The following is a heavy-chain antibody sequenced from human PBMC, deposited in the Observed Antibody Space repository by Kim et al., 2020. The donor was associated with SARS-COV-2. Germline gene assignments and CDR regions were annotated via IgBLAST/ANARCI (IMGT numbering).Heavy chain of an antibody. CDR2: IYYSGST. CDR3: ARVNLPRGWFDP. Sequence: SETLSLTCTVSGGSISSYYWSWIRQPPGKGLEWIGYIYYSGSTNYNPSLKSRVTISVDTSKNQFSLKLSSVTAADTAVYYCARVNLPRGWFDPWGQGTLVTVSS. CDR1: GGSISSYY. V-gene: IGHV4-59*13. J-gene: IGHJ5*02.